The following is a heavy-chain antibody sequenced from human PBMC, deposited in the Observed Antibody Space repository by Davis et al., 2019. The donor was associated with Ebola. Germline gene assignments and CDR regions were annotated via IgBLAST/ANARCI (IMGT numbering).Heavy chain of an antibody. D-gene: IGHD6-19*01. J-gene: IGHJ4*02. CDR3: ARREVGGIAVFDY. V-gene: IGHV4-34*01. CDR1: TWSLTDYY. CDR2: INHRGNT. Sequence: GSLRLSCDLSTWSLTDYYWSWIRQAPGKGLEWIGDINHRGNTIVTPSLQSRVSLSLDTSTNQFSLKLSSVTAADTAVYYCARREVGGIAVFDYWGQGTLVTVSS.